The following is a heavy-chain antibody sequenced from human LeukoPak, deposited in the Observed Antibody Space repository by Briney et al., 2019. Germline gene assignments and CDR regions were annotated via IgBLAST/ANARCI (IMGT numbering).Heavy chain of an antibody. J-gene: IGHJ4*02. V-gene: IGHV1-46*01. CDR2: INPSGGST. D-gene: IGHD2/OR15-2a*01. CDR1: GYAFTSYY. Sequence: ASVKVSCKASGYAFTSYYMHWVRQAPGQGLKWMGIINPSGGSTTYAQKFQGRVTMTRDTSTRTAYMELSSLTSEDTAVYYCARGRTTWGQGTLVTVSS. CDR3: ARGRTT.